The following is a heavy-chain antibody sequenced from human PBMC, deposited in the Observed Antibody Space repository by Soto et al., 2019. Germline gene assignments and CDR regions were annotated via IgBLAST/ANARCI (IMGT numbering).Heavy chain of an antibody. CDR1: GYTFTSYG. CDR3: ARDLVHGTYSSSSAVGY. CDR2: ISAYTVNT. V-gene: IGHV1-18*01. J-gene: IGHJ4*02. D-gene: IGHD6-6*01. Sequence: QVQLVQSGAEVKKPGASVNVSCKASGYTFTSYGISWVRQAPGQVLEWMGWISAYTVNTNYAQKLQGGVTMTTDPSTSTAYMELRSLRSDDTAVYYCARDLVHGTYSSSSAVGYWGQGTLVTVSS.